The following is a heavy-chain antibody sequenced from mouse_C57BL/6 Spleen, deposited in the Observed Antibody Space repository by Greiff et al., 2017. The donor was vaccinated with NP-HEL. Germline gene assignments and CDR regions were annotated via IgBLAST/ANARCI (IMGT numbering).Heavy chain of an antibody. Sequence: VQLQQSGAELARPGASVKMSCKASGYTFTSYTMHWVKQRPGQGLEWIGYINPSSGYTKYNQKFKDKATLTADKSSSTAYMQLCSLTSEDSAVYYCSSPYCGSSNWYFDVWGTGTTVTVAS. D-gene: IGHD1-1*01. V-gene: IGHV1-4*01. J-gene: IGHJ1*03. CDR3: SSPYCGSSNWYFDV. CDR2: INPSSGYT. CDR1: GYTFTSYT.